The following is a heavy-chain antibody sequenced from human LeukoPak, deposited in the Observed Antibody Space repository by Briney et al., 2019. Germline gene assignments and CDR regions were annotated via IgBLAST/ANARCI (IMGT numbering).Heavy chain of an antibody. V-gene: IGHV3-30*18. CDR1: GFTFSSYG. J-gene: IGHJ4*02. Sequence: GGSLRLSCAASGFTFSSYGMHWVRQAPGKGLEWVAVISYDGSNKYYADSVKGRFTISRDNSKNTLYLQMNSLRAEDTAVYYCAKDYGGSSGRFDYWGQGTLVTVSS. D-gene: IGHD4-23*01. CDR2: ISYDGSNK. CDR3: AKDYGGSSGRFDY.